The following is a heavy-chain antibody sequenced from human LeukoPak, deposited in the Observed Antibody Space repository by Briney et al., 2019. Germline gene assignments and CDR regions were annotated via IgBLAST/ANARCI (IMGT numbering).Heavy chain of an antibody. D-gene: IGHD1-26*01. J-gene: IGHJ6*03. CDR2: MNPNSGNT. Sequence: GASVKVSCKASGYTFTSYDINRVRQATGQGLEWMGWMNPNSGNTGYEQKFQGRVTITRNTSISTAYMELSSLRSEDTAVYYCARGPSGAHNYYMDVWGKGTTVTVSS. CDR3: ARGPSGAHNYYMDV. CDR1: GYTFTSYD. V-gene: IGHV1-8*03.